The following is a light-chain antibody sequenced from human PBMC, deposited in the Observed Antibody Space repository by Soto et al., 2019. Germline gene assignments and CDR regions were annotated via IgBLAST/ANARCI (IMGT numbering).Light chain of an antibody. Sequence: ETVMTQTPPSLPVTLGQPASISCRSSQSPVYSDGNTYLSWLQQRPGQPPRLLIYKISNRVSGVPDRFSGSGAGTDFTLRISRVEAEDVGVYYCMQAAHFPLSFGQGTRLEIK. CDR3: MQAAHFPLS. CDR2: KIS. CDR1: QSPVYSDGNTY. V-gene: IGKV2-24*01. J-gene: IGKJ2*03.